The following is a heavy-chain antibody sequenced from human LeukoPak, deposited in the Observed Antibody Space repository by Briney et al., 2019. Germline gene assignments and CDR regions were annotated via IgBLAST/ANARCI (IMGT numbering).Heavy chain of an antibody. D-gene: IGHD3-10*01. CDR2: ISGSGGST. J-gene: IGHJ4*02. V-gene: IGHV3-23*01. Sequence: GGSLRLSCATSGITFSSYAMSWVRQAPGKGLEWVSVISGSGGSTYYADSVKGRFTISRDNSKNTLYLQMNSLRAEDTAVYYCAKDYYGSGSYLFYFDYWGQGTLVTVSS. CDR1: GITFSSYA. CDR3: AKDYYGSGSYLFYFDY.